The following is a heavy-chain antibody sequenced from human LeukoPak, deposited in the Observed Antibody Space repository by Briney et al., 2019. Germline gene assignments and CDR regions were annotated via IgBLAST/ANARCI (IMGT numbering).Heavy chain of an antibody. CDR3: ARQLWGAGGYYYYYMDV. Sequence: SQTLSLTCTVSGGSISSGSYYWSWIRQPAGKGLEWIGRIYTSGSTNYNPSLKSRVTISVDTSKNQFSLKLSSVTAADTAVYYCARQLWGAGGYYYYYMDVWGKGTTVTVSS. CDR2: IYTSGST. D-gene: IGHD3-16*01. CDR1: GGSISSGSYY. J-gene: IGHJ6*03. V-gene: IGHV4-61*02.